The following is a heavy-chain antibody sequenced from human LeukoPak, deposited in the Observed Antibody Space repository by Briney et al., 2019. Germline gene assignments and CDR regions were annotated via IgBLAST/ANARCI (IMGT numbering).Heavy chain of an antibody. CDR2: INPNSGGT. CDR3: ARDGAYCSGGSCYPDNWFDP. J-gene: IGHJ5*02. V-gene: IGHV1-2*02. D-gene: IGHD2-15*01. CDR1: GYTFTGYY. Sequence: ASVKVSCKASGYTFTGYYMHWVRLAPGQGLEWMGWINPNSGGTNYAQKLKGRVTMTRDTSISIAYMELSRLRSDDTAVYYCARDGAYCSGGSCYPDNWFDPWGQGPLVTVSS.